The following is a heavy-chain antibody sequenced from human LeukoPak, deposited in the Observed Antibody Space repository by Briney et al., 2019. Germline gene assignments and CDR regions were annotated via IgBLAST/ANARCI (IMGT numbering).Heavy chain of an antibody. CDR3: AKGHYDFWSGPQGY. CDR1: GFTFSSYA. CDR2: ISGSGGST. D-gene: IGHD3-3*01. J-gene: IGHJ4*02. Sequence: GGSLRLSCAASGFTFSSYAMSWVRQAPGKGLEWVSAISGSGGSTYYADSVKGRFTISRDNSKNTLYLQMNSLRAEDTAVYYCAKGHYDFWSGPQGYWGQGTLVTVSS. V-gene: IGHV3-23*01.